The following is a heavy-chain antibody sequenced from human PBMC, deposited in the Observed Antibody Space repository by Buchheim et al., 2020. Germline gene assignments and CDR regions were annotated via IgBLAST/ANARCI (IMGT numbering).Heavy chain of an antibody. J-gene: IGHJ4*02. CDR2: ISGIGGST. CDR1: GFTFSRYA. D-gene: IGHD5-18*01. Sequence: EMQVVESGGGLVQPGGSLRLSCEVSGFTFSRYAMTWVRQAPGKGLEWVSSISGIGGSTNYADSVKGRFTISRDNSKNTLYLQMNSLRVEDTAVYYCGKFTPREEYSYGLEIDSWGQGTL. V-gene: IGHV3-23*04. CDR3: GKFTPREEYSYGLEIDS.